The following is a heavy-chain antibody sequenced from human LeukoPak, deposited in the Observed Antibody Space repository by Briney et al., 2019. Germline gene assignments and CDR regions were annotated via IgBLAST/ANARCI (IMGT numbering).Heavy chain of an antibody. CDR2: VYYTGST. D-gene: IGHD4-17*01. Sequence: SETLSLTCTVSGGSMSDYYWSFIRQPPGKGLECIGYVYYTGSTYYNPSLKSRVTISVDSSKNQFSLKLNSVTAADTAVYYCARDSSTVTTRHFDYWGQGTLVTVSS. J-gene: IGHJ4*02. V-gene: IGHV4-59*01. CDR1: GGSMSDYY. CDR3: ARDSSTVTTRHFDY.